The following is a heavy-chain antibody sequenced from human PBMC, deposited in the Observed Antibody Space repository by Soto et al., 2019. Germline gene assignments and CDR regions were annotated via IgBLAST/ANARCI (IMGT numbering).Heavy chain of an antibody. CDR3: ARSRRITIFGVPLNYGMDV. CDR2: IYYSGST. CDR1: GGSISSYY. J-gene: IGHJ6*02. D-gene: IGHD3-3*01. Sequence: PSETLSLTCTVSGGSISSYYWSWIRQPPGKGLEWIGYIYYSGSTNYNPPLKSRVTISVDTSKNQFSLKLSSVTAADTAVYYCARSRRITIFGVPLNYGMDVWGQGTTVTVSS. V-gene: IGHV4-59*01.